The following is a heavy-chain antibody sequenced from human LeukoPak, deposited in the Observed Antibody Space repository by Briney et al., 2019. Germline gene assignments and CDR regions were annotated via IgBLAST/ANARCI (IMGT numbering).Heavy chain of an antibody. CDR3: ARSSSAYYYEFDY. CDR1: GFTFSNYS. D-gene: IGHD3-22*01. J-gene: IGHJ4*02. Sequence: GGSLRLSCAASGFTFSNYSMNWVRQAPGKGLEWVSVIYIGGSTSYVDSVKGRFTISRDNSKNTVYLQMNSLRAEDTAVYYCARSSSAYYYEFDYWGQGTPVTVSS. V-gene: IGHV3-53*01. CDR2: IYIGGST.